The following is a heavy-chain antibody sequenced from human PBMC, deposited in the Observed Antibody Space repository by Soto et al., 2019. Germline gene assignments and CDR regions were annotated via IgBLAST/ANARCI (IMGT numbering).Heavy chain of an antibody. Sequence: QVQLVESGGGVVQPGRSLRLSCAASGFSLSNYGMHWVRQAPGKGLEWVSAITYDGSSEYYADSLKGRFTISRDNSTNAVYLQMNSLRPDDTAVYYCAKVDVEMATLLVYYGMDVWGQGTTVTVSS. CDR3: AKVDVEMATLLVYYGMDV. D-gene: IGHD5-12*01. J-gene: IGHJ6*02. V-gene: IGHV3-30*18. CDR2: ITYDGSSE. CDR1: GFSLSNYG.